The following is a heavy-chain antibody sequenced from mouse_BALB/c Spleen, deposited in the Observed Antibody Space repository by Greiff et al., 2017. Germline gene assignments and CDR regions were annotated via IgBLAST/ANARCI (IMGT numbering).Heavy chain of an antibody. CDR3: ARDRVGGTSLYFDY. CDR2: IWAGGST. V-gene: IGHV2-9*02. D-gene: IGHD1-1*02. J-gene: IGHJ2*01. Sequence: VQLQESGPGLVAPSQSLSITCTVSGFSLTSYGVHWVRQPPGKGLEWLGVIWAGGSTNYNSALMSRLSISKDNSKSQVFLKMNSLQTDDTAMYYCARDRVGGTSLYFDYWGQGTTLTVSS. CDR1: GFSLTSYG.